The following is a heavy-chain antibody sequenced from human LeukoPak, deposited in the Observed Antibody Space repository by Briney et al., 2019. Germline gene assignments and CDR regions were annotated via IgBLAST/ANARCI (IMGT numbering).Heavy chain of an antibody. CDR3: ATGSRSSGRYYFDY. V-gene: IGHV3-7*01. J-gene: IGHJ4*02. CDR2: IKQDGSEK. D-gene: IGHD6-19*01. Sequence: GSLRLPCAAPGFNFCCYCVGLVRQAPGKGLGWVANIKQDGSEKYYVDSVKGRFTISRDNAKNSLYLQMNSLRAKDTAVYYCATGSRSSGRYYFDYWGQGTLVTVSS. CDR1: GFNFCCYC.